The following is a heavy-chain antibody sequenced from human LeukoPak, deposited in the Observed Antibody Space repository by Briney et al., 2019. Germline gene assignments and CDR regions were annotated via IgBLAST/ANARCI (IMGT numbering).Heavy chain of an antibody. Sequence: GGSLRLSCAGSGFTFNNYAMSWVRQAPGKGLECLSYISSGTINHSNYADSVKGRFTISRDNARNSLYLQMNSLRGEDTAVYYCARTQLDLDGFDIWGQGTTVTVSS. CDR2: ISSGTINHS. CDR3: ARTQLDLDGFDI. J-gene: IGHJ3*02. D-gene: IGHD1-1*01. V-gene: IGHV3-48*04. CDR1: GFTFNNYA.